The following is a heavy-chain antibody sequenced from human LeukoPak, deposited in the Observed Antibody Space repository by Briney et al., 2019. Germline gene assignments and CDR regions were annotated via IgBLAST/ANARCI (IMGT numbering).Heavy chain of an antibody. CDR1: GLTFSSYS. Sequence: PGGSLRLSCAASGLTFSSYSMNWVRQAPGKGLEWVSSISSSSNYIYYADSVKGRFTISRDNAKNSLYLQMNSLRAEDTAVYYSARVPHAMVRGVIITEFYFDYWGQGTLVTVSS. D-gene: IGHD3-10*01. CDR2: ISSSSNYI. CDR3: ARVPHAMVRGVIITEFYFDY. V-gene: IGHV3-21*01. J-gene: IGHJ4*02.